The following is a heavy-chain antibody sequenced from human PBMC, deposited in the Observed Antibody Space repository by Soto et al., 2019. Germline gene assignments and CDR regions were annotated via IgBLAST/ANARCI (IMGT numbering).Heavy chain of an antibody. D-gene: IGHD5-12*01. CDR3: ARGGYSGYDFFDY. Sequence: QVQLQQWGAGLLKPSETLSHTCAVYGGSFSGYYWSWIRQPPGKGLEWIGEINHSGSTNYNPSLKSRVTISVDTSKNQFSLKLSSVTAADTAVYYCARGGYSGYDFFDYWGQGTPVTVSA. CDR2: INHSGST. CDR1: GGSFSGYY. J-gene: IGHJ4*02. V-gene: IGHV4-34*01.